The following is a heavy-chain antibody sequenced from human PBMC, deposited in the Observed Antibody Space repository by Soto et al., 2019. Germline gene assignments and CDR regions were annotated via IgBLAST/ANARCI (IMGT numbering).Heavy chain of an antibody. Sequence: PSETLSLTCAVSGGSISSGGYSWSWIRQPPGKGLEWIGYIYHSESTYYNPSLKSRVTISVDTSKNQFSLKLTSVTAADTALYYCARGYGCFNFDSWSQGSLLTVSS. V-gene: IGHV4-30-2*03. D-gene: IGHD3-10*01. CDR2: IYHSEST. CDR1: GGSISSGGYS. CDR3: ARGYGCFNFDS. J-gene: IGHJ4*02.